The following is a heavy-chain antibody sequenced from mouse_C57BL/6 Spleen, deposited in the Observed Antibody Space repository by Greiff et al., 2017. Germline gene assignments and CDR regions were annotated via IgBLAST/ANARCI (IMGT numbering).Heavy chain of an antibody. CDR3: APHYYCGSPFAVDY. Sequence: VQLQQSGAELVKPGASVKISCKASGYAFSSYWMNWVKQRPGKGLEWIGQIYPGDGDTNYNGKFKGKATLTADKSSSTAYMQLSSLTSVDSAVYVCAPHYYCGSPFAVDYWGQGTSVTVSS. CDR1: GYAFSSYW. D-gene: IGHD1-1*01. J-gene: IGHJ4*01. V-gene: IGHV1-80*01. CDR2: IYPGDGDT.